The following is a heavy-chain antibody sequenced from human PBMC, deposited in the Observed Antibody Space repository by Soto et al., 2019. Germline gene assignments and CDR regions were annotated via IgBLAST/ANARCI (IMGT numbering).Heavy chain of an antibody. V-gene: IGHV1-2*02. J-gene: IGHJ5*02. CDR2: INPNSGGT. D-gene: IGHD5-12*01. CDR3: ARSGVSGFDLGSS. Sequence: ASVKVSCKASGYTFDDYYMHWVRQAPGQGLEWMGWINPNSGGTNYAQKFQGSVTLTRDTSISTAYMELSSLRSNDTAVYYCARSGVSGFDLGSSWGQGALVTVSS. CDR1: GYTFDDYY.